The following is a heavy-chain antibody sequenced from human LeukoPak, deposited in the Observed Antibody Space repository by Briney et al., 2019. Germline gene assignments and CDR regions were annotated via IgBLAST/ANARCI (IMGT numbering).Heavy chain of an antibody. V-gene: IGHV3-33*01. CDR2: IWYDGSNK. CDR3: ARERGYSQKHFDY. CDR1: GFTFSSYG. Sequence: GRSLRLSCAASGFTFSSYGMHWVRQAPGKGLEWVAVIWYDGSNKYYADSVKGRFTISRDNSKNTLYLQMNSLRAEDTAVYYCARERGYSQKHFDYWGQGTLSPSPQ. D-gene: IGHD5-18*01. J-gene: IGHJ4*02.